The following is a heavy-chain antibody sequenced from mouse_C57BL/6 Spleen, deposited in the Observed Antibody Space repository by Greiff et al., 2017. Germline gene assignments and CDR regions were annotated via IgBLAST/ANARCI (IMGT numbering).Heavy chain of an antibody. J-gene: IGHJ1*03. CDR2: IYPSDSET. D-gene: IGHD4-1*01. CDR3: ARGGDWGYFDV. Sequence: QVQLQQPGAELVRPGSSVKLSCKASGYTFTSYWMDWVKQRPGQGLEWIGNIYPSDSETHYNQKFKDKATLTVDKSSSTAYMQLSSLTSEDSAVYYCARGGDWGYFDVWGTGTTVTVSS. CDR1: GYTFTSYW. V-gene: IGHV1-61*01.